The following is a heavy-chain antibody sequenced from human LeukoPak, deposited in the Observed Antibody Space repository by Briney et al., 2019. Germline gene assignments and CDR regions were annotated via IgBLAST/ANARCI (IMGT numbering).Heavy chain of an antibody. D-gene: IGHD3-10*01. V-gene: IGHV5-51*01. CDR3: ARQQNLLRGVTDFDF. Sequence: GESLKISCEVSGYNFTNYWIAWVRQMPGNGLEWMGIIYPGDSDSRYSPSFQGQVTISADRSISTAYLQWSSLKASDTAMYYCARQQNLLRGVTDFDFWGQGTLVTVSS. J-gene: IGHJ4*02. CDR1: GYNFTNYW. CDR2: IYPGDSDS.